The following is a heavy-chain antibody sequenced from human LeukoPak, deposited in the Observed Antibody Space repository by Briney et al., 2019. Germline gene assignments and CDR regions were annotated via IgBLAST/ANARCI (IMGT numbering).Heavy chain of an antibody. CDR1: GYTFTSYG. CDR3: ARDAKDIVVVVAAKAVRFDP. CDR2: ISAYNGNT. D-gene: IGHD2-15*01. V-gene: IGHV1-18*01. Sequence: ASVKVSCKASGYTFTSYGISWVRQAPGQGLEWMGWISAYNGNTNYAQKFQGRVTTTTDTSTSTAYMELRSLRSDDTAVYYCARDAKDIVVVVAAKAVRFDPWGQGTLVTVSS. J-gene: IGHJ5*02.